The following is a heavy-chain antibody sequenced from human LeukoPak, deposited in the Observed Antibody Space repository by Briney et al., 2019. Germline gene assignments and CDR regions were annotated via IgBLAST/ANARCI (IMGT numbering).Heavy chain of an antibody. D-gene: IGHD1-7*01. V-gene: IGHV4-34*01. CDR3: ARGRLNSMPVDY. CDR2: INHSGST. J-gene: IGHJ4*02. CDR1: GGSFSGYY. Sequence: SETLSFTCAVYGGSFSGYYWSWIRQPPGKGLEWIGEINHSGSTNYNPSLKSRVTISVDTSKNQFSLKLSSVTAADTAVYYCARGRLNSMPVDYWGQGTLVTVSS.